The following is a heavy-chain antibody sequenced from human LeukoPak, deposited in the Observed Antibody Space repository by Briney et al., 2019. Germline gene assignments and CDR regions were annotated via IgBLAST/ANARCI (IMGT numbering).Heavy chain of an antibody. D-gene: IGHD6-13*01. CDR1: GGSISSYY. Sequence: SETLSLTCTVSGGSISSYYWSWIRQPPGKGLEWIGYIYHSGSTYYNPSLKSRVTISVDTSKNQFSLKLSSVTAADTAVYYCARAGIAAAGTHFDYWGQGTLVTVSS. J-gene: IGHJ4*02. CDR3: ARAGIAAAGTHFDY. V-gene: IGHV4-59*12. CDR2: IYHSGST.